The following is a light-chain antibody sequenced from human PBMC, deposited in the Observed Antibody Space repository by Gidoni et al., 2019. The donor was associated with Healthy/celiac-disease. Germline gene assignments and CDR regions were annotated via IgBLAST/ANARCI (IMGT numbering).Light chain of an antibody. Sequence: AIQLTQSPSSLSASVGHRVTITCQASQGISSALAWYQQKPGKAPKLLIYDASSLESEVPSRFSGSGAGRDYTLTISSLQPEDFATYYCQQFNSYPRRLTFGGGTKVEIK. J-gene: IGKJ4*01. V-gene: IGKV1-13*02. CDR1: QGISSA. CDR3: QQFNSYPRRLT. CDR2: DAS.